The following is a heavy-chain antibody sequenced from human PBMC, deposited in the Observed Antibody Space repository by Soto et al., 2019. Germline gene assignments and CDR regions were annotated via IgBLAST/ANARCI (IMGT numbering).Heavy chain of an antibody. J-gene: IGHJ5*02. CDR1: GGTFISYA. Sequence: SVKVTFKASGGTFISYAIIWVRQAPGQGLEWMGGIIPIFGTANYAQKFQGRVTITADESTSTAYMELSSLRSEDTAVYYCASLTCSSTSCYKRLGGGWFDPWGQGTLVTVSS. D-gene: IGHD2-2*02. CDR2: IIPIFGTA. V-gene: IGHV1-69*01. CDR3: ASLTCSSTSCYKRLGGGWFDP.